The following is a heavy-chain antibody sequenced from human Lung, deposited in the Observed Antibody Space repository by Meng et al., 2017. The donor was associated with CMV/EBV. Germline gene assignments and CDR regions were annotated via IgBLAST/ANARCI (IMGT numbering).Heavy chain of an antibody. CDR2: INHSGST. CDR3: ARGSSSWYPKYYFDY. D-gene: IGHD6-13*01. V-gene: IGHV4-34*01. Sequence: SETLSLTCAVYGGSFSGYYWSWIRQPPGKGLEWIGEINHSGSTNYNPSLKSRVNISVDTSKNQFSLKLSSVTAADTAVYYCARGSSSWYPKYYFDYWGQGTLVTVSS. CDR1: GGSFSGYY. J-gene: IGHJ4*02.